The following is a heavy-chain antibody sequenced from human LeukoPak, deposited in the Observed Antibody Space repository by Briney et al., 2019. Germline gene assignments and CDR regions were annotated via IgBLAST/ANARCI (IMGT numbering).Heavy chain of an antibody. V-gene: IGHV3-21*01. Sequence: PGGSLRLSCAASGFTFSSYSMNWVRQAPGKGLEWVSSISSSSSYIYYADSVKGRFTISRDNAKNSLYLQMNSLRAEHTAVYYCARAKSSSSWHDYWGQGTLVTVSS. CDR1: GFTFSSYS. CDR3: ARAKSSSSWHDY. D-gene: IGHD6-13*01. J-gene: IGHJ4*02. CDR2: ISSSSSYI.